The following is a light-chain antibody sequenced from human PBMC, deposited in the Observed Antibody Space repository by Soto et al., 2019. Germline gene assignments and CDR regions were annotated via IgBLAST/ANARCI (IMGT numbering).Light chain of an antibody. CDR3: LQDYNYPPT. CDR1: QDIRKD. J-gene: IGKJ1*01. CDR2: DAA. V-gene: IGKV1-6*01. Sequence: IQITQSPSSLSASVGDRVTITCRASQDIRKDVGWYQQKPGKAPKLLIYDAASLQSGVPSRFSGSGSGTDFTITISSLQPADFATYYYLQDYNYPPTFGQWTRVEIK.